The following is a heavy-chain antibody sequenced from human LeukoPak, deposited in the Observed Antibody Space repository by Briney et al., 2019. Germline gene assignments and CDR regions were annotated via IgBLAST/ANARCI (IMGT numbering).Heavy chain of an antibody. J-gene: IGHJ6*03. Sequence: PGGSLRLSCVVSGFTFSDYHMNWVRQAPGKGLEWVSSISTSNSYIYYADSLTGRFTISRDNAKNSLYLQMNSLRAEDTAVYYCAKEGKTYYYYYMDVWGKGTTVTVSS. CDR2: ISTSNSYI. V-gene: IGHV3-21*04. CDR1: GFTFSDYH. CDR3: AKEGKTYYYYYMDV.